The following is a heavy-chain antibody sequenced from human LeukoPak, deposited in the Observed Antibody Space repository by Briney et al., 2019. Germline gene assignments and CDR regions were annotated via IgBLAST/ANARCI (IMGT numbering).Heavy chain of an antibody. J-gene: IGHJ6*03. CDR3: ARHVKYYDSSGYYYYYYYMDV. Sequence: SETLSLTCTVSGGFISSYYWSWIRQPPGKGLEWIGYIYYSGSTNYNPSLKSRVTISVDTSKNQFSLKLSSVTAADTAVYYCARHVKYYDSSGYYYYYYYMDVWGKGTTVTISS. V-gene: IGHV4-59*08. CDR1: GGFISSYY. CDR2: IYYSGST. D-gene: IGHD3-22*01.